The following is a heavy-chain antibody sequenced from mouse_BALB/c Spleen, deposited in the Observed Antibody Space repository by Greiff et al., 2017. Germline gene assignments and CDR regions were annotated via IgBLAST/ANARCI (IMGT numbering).Heavy chain of an antibody. Sequence: DVMLVESGGGLVKPGGSLKLSCAASGFTFSSYTMSWVRQTPEKRLEWVATISSGGSYTYYPDSVKGRFTISRDNAKNTLYLQMSSLKSEDTAMYYCTREGYYGSSPFADWGQGTLVTVSA. V-gene: IGHV5-6-4*01. CDR3: TREGYYGSSPFAD. J-gene: IGHJ3*01. CDR2: ISSGGSYT. D-gene: IGHD1-1*01. CDR1: GFTFSSYT.